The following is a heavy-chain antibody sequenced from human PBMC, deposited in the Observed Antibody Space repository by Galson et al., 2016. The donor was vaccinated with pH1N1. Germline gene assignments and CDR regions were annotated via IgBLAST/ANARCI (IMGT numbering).Heavy chain of an antibody. Sequence: SVKVSCKVSGVTFSSSSISWVRQAPGQGLEWMGGVIAIFRTTSFAQRFKDRVTITTDESTTTAFMELNSLKSDDTAIYYCARRRTGYYVGMDAFDVWGQGTRVTVSS. CDR3: ARRRTGYYVGMDAFDV. V-gene: IGHV1-69*05. D-gene: IGHD3/OR15-3a*01. J-gene: IGHJ3*01. CDR2: VIAIFRTT. CDR1: GVTFSSSS.